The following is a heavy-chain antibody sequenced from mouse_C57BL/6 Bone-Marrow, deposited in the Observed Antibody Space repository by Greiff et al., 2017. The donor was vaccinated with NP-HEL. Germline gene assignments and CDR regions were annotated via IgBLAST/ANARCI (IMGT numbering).Heavy chain of an antibody. V-gene: IGHV5-6*02. D-gene: IGHD1-1*01. J-gene: IGHJ2*01. CDR2: ISSGGSYT. CDR1: GFTFSSYG. CDR3: ARRLRDCYGNPYFDY. Sequence: EVKVVESGGDLVKPGGSLKLSCAASGFTFSSYGMSWVRQTPDKRLEWVATISSGGSYTYYPDSVKGRYTISRDNAKNTLYLQIRSLKSEDTAMYDCARRLRDCYGNPYFDYCGQGTTLTVSS.